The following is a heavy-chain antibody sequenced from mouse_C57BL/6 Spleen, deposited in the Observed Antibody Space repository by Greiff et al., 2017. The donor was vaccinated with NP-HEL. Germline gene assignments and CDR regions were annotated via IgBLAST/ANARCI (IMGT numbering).Heavy chain of an antibody. D-gene: IGHD4-1*01. V-gene: IGHV7-3*01. CDR3: ARYSKLGRYYAMDY. CDR2: IRNKANGYTT. CDR1: GFTFTDYY. Sequence: EVKLMESGGGLVQPGGSLSLSCAASGFTFTDYYMSWVRQPPGKALEWLGFIRNKANGYTTEYSASVKGRFTISRDNSQSILYLQMNALRAEDSATYYCARYSKLGRYYAMDYWGQGTSVTVSS. J-gene: IGHJ4*01.